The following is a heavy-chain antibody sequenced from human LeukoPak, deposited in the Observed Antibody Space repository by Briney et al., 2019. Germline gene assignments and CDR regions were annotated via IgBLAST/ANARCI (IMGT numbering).Heavy chain of an antibody. CDR3: ARGFQEVLLWFGEPTGLDY. Sequence: ASVKVSCKASGYTFTSADINWVRQATGQGLEWMGWMNPNSGNTGYAQKFQGRVTMTRDTSTSTVYMELSSLRSEDTAVYYCARGFQEVLLWFGEPTGLDYWGQGTLVTVSS. V-gene: IGHV1-8*01. CDR1: GYTFTSAD. CDR2: MNPNSGNT. J-gene: IGHJ4*02. D-gene: IGHD3-10*01.